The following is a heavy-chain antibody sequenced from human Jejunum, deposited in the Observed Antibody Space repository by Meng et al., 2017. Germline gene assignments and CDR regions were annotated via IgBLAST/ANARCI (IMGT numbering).Heavy chain of an antibody. V-gene: IGHV4-4*02. J-gene: IGHJ5*02. Sequence: GQLQASGPGLGKPSGTLSPTCAVLGVSISSNHWWSWVRQPPGKGLEWIGEMYHGGSTNYNPSLKSRVNISVDKSKNQFSLKLTSVTAADTGVYYCSNYVWGSPPTGVLSWGQGTLVTVSS. CDR1: GVSISSNHW. D-gene: IGHD3-16*01. CDR3: SNYVWGSPPTGVLS. CDR2: MYHGGST.